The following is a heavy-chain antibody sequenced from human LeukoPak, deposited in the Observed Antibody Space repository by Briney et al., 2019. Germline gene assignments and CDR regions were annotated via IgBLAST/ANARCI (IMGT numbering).Heavy chain of an antibody. D-gene: IGHD3-22*01. CDR2: IYWDDDR. CDR3: AHRKNYYDSSVFDN. Sequence: SGPTLVHPTQPLTLTCTFSGFSLNTRGVGVGWIRQPPGRALEWLALIYWDDDRRYSPSLKGRLTITKDTSRNQVVLTMTDMDPVDTATYFCAHRKNYYDSSVFDNWGQGTLVTVSS. CDR1: GFSLNTRGVG. J-gene: IGHJ4*02. V-gene: IGHV2-5*02.